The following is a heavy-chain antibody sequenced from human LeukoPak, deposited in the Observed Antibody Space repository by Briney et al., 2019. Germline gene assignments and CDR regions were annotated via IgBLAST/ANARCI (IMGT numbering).Heavy chain of an antibody. Sequence: GASVKVSCKASGGTFSSYAISWVRQAPGQGLEWMGGIIPIFGTANYAQKFQGRVTITTDESTSTAYMELSSLRSEDTAVYYCARGGATYNWFDPWGQGTLVTVSS. CDR2: IIPIFGTA. D-gene: IGHD4/OR15-4a*01. V-gene: IGHV1-69*05. J-gene: IGHJ5*02. CDR3: ARGGATYNWFDP. CDR1: GGTFSSYA.